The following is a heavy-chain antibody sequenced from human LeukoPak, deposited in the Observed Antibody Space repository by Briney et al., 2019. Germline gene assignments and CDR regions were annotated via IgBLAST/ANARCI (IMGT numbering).Heavy chain of an antibody. CDR1: GGSISSSSYY. D-gene: IGHD3-22*01. CDR2: IYYSGST. Sequence: DPSETLSLTCTVSGGSISSSSYYWGWIRQPPGKGLEWIGSIYYSGSTYYNPSLKSRVTISVDTSKNQFSLKLSSVTAADTAVYYCARGASYYYDSSGLRNAFDIWGQGTMVTVSS. J-gene: IGHJ3*02. CDR3: ARGASYYYDSSGLRNAFDI. V-gene: IGHV4-39*07.